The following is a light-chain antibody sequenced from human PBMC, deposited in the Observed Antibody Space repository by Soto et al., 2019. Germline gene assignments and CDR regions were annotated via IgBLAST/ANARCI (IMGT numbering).Light chain of an antibody. Sequence: EIVMTQSPATLSVSPGERATLSCRASQSFSSNLAWYQQKPGQAPRLLIYGASTRATGIPARFSGSGSGTEFTLTIRSLQFEDSAVYYCQQYNYWPPMYTFGQGTKLEIK. CDR1: QSFSSN. J-gene: IGKJ2*01. CDR2: GAS. CDR3: QQYNYWPPMYT. V-gene: IGKV3-15*01.